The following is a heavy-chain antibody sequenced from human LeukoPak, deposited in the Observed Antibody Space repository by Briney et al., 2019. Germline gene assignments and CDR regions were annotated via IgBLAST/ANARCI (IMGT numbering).Heavy chain of an antibody. CDR2: ISYDGSNK. Sequence: GGSLRLSCAASGFTFSSYGMHWVRQAPGKGLEWVAVISYDGSNKYYADSVKGRFTISRDNSKNTLYLQMNSLRAEDTAVYYCAKVPYGDYVFAFDYWGQGTLVTVSS. D-gene: IGHD4-17*01. J-gene: IGHJ4*02. V-gene: IGHV3-30*18. CDR1: GFTFSSYG. CDR3: AKVPYGDYVFAFDY.